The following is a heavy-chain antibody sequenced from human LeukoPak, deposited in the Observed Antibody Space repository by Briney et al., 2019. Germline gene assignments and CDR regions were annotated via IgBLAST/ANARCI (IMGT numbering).Heavy chain of an antibody. CDR1: GGTINNFA. V-gene: IGHV1-69*01. CDR2: HSPVLA. J-gene: IGHJ5*02. D-gene: IGHD6-6*01. CDR3: ARDREISARPGGWFDP. Sequence: GSSVKVSCKVAGGTINNFAISWVRQAPGQGLEWMGGHSPVLATYAQKFQGRVTITADESTDTVYMELGSLTSEDTATYFCARDREISARPGGWFDPWGQGTLVTVSS.